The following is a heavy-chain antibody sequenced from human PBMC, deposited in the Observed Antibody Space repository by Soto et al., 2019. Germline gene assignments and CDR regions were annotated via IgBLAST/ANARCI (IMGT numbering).Heavy chain of an antibody. D-gene: IGHD6-6*01. CDR2: TYYRSRWYS. V-gene: IGHV6-1*01. CDR3: ARGPSPLAY. Sequence: PSQTLSLTCAVSGDSVSSNSAAWNWIRQSPSRGLEWLGRTYYRSRWYSDYAGSVKSRITINADTSKNQFSLHLNSVTPQDTAVYYCARGPSPLAYWGRGTEVTVPQ. J-gene: IGHJ4*02. CDR1: GDSVSSNSAA.